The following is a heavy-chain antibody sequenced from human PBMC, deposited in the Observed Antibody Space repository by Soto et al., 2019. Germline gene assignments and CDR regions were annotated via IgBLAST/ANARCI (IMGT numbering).Heavy chain of an antibody. Sequence: GASVKVSCKASGYSFTSYGISWVRRAPGQGLEWMGWISPYNGHTQFVQRFQGRVTMTTDTSTKTAYMELRNLRSDDTAHYYCARDLTIVPATHTRLENYGMDVWGQGTTVTSP. CDR1: GYSFTSYG. CDR3: ARDLTIVPATHTRLENYGMDV. V-gene: IGHV1-18*01. CDR2: ISPYNGHT. J-gene: IGHJ6*02. D-gene: IGHD2-2*01.